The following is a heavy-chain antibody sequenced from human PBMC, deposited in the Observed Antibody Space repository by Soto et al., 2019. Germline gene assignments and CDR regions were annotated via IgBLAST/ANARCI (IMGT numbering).Heavy chain of an antibody. D-gene: IGHD5-12*01. J-gene: IGHJ4*02. CDR2: IIPIDGST. CDR3: ARGGPELATIGSFDY. Sequence: VAAVRVSCKASGYTFIKYYMHWVRQAPGQGLEWIGRIIPIDGSTHYAQRFQDRVIMTRDTSTSTVYMELNSLRSEDSAVYYCARGGPELATIGSFDYWGQGTLVTVSS. CDR1: GYTFIKYY. V-gene: IGHV1-46*01.